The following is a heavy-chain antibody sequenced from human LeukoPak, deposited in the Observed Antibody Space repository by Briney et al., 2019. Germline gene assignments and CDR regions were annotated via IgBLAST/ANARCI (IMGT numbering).Heavy chain of an antibody. J-gene: IGHJ4*02. CDR2: ISYDGSNK. CDR1: GFTFSSYA. CDR3: ARVGPYSDY. Sequence: GGSLRLSCAASGFTFSSYAMHWVRQAPGKGLEWVAVISYDGSNKYYADSVKGRFTISRDNSKNTLYLQMNSLRAEDTAVYYCARVGPYSDYWGQGTLVTVSS. V-gene: IGHV3-30*04.